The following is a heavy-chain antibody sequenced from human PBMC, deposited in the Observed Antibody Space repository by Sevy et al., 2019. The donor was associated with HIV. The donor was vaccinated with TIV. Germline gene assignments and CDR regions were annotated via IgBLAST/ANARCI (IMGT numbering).Heavy chain of an antibody. Sequence: GGSLRLSCAASGFTFNDYYMNWIRQAPGKGLEWVSYISGSGSTIEYADSVKGRFTISRDNAKNSLYLQMNSLRAEDTAVYYCARDGGFYTSGWDRWFDPWGQGTLVTVSS. D-gene: IGHD6-19*01. CDR2: ISGSGSTI. J-gene: IGHJ5*02. V-gene: IGHV3-11*04. CDR1: GFTFNDYY. CDR3: ARDGGFYTSGWDRWFDP.